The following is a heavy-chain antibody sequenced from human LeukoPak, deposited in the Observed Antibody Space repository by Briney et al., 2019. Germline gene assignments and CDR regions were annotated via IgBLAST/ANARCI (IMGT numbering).Heavy chain of an antibody. CDR1: GGSISSYY. CDR2: IYYSGST. J-gene: IGHJ5*02. Sequence: SETLSLTCTVSGGSISSYYWSWIRQPPGKVLEWIGYIYYSGSTNYKPSLKSRVPISVDTSKNQFSLKLSSVTAADTAVYYCARGGYYGSGNDFRFDPWGQGTLVTVSS. D-gene: IGHD3-10*01. CDR3: ARGGYYGSGNDFRFDP. V-gene: IGHV4-59*01.